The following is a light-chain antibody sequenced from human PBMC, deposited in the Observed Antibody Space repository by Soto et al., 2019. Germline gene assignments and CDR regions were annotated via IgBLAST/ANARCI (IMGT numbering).Light chain of an antibody. V-gene: IGLV2-14*01. CDR3: NSYTTSNTYV. J-gene: IGLJ1*01. Sequence: QSVLTQPASVSGSPGQSITISCTGTSSDVGGYNYVSWYQQHPGKAPKLMIYDVTNRPSGVSNRFSGSKSGNTASLTISGLRAEDEADYYCNSYTTSNTYVFGTGTKVTAL. CDR2: DVT. CDR1: SSDVGGYNY.